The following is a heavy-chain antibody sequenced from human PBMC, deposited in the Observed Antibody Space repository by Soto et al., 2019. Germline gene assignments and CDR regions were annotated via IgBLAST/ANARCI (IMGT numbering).Heavy chain of an antibody. J-gene: IGHJ5*02. V-gene: IGHV3-7*01. Sequence: GSLRLSCAASGFTFSSYWMSWVRQAPGKGLEWVANIKQDGSEKYYVDSVKGRFTISRDNAKNSLYLQMNSLRAEDTAVYYCARDSYWDGTGTTDWFDPWGQGTLVTGSS. CDR2: IKQDGSEK. CDR3: ARDSYWDGTGTTDWFDP. D-gene: IGHD1-1*01. CDR1: GFTFSSYW.